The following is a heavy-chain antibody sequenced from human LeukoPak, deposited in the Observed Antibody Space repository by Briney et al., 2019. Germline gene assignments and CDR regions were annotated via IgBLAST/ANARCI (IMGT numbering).Heavy chain of an antibody. CDR1: GGSFSGYY. CDR2: INHSGST. D-gene: IGHD2-15*01. Sequence: SETLSLTCAVYGGSFSGYYWSWIRQPPGKGLEWIGEINHSGSTNYNPSLKSRVTISVDTSKTQFSLKLSSVTAADTAVYYCARGPWVVAASDYYYYYGMDVWGQGTTVTVSS. CDR3: ARGPWVVAASDYYYYYGMDV. V-gene: IGHV4-34*01. J-gene: IGHJ6*02.